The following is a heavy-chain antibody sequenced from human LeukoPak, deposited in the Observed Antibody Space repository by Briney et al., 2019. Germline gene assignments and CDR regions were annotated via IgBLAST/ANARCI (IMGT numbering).Heavy chain of an antibody. D-gene: IGHD3-10*01. CDR3: AKDMYYYGSGSSTRFMFDY. CDR1: GFTFSSYD. Sequence: GGSLRLSCAASGFTFSSYDMSWVRQAPGKGLEWVSVISGSGGSTYYADSVKGRFTISRDNSKNTLYLQMNSLRAEDTAVYYCAKDMYYYGSGSSTRFMFDYWGQGTLVTVSS. CDR2: ISGSGGST. V-gene: IGHV3-23*01. J-gene: IGHJ4*02.